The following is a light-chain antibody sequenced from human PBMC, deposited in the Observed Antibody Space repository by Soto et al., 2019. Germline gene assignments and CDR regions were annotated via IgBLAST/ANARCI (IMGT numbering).Light chain of an antibody. CDR2: GAK. V-gene: IGKV1-39*01. CDR3: QQCLSPPLS. J-gene: IGKJ5*01. Sequence: DLQMTQSPSFLSASVGDRVTITCRASQAISNYLNWYQQEPGKAPNLLIFGAKTLQSGVPSRVSGSGYWTGFTLTFTSLQPEDVGFYYCQQCLSPPLSFGLGTRL. CDR1: QAISNY.